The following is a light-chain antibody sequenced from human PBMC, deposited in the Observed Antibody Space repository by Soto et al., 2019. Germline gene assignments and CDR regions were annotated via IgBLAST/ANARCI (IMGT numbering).Light chain of an antibody. J-gene: IGKJ5*01. CDR2: DVS. V-gene: IGKV3-11*01. CDR3: QQRSNWPPIT. CDR1: QSIGNS. Sequence: EIVLTQSPATLSLSPGERASLSCRASQSIGNSLAWYQHKPGQAPRLLMYDVSNRATGIPARFSGSGSGTDFTLTISSLEPEDFAVYYCQQRSNWPPITFGQGTRLEI.